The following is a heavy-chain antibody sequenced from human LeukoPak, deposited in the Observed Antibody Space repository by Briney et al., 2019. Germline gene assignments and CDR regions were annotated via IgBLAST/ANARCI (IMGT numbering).Heavy chain of an antibody. J-gene: IGHJ4*02. CDR3: ASLRDSSASAGAFDY. CDR2: INPNSGGT. CDR1: GYTFTVYY. V-gene: IGHV1-2*02. D-gene: IGHD2-21*02. Sequence: ASVKVSCKASGYTFTVYYMHWVRQAPGQGLEWMGWINPNSGGTNYAQKFQGRVTMTRDTSISTAYMELSRLRSDDTAVYYCASLRDSSASAGAFDYWGQGTLVTVSS.